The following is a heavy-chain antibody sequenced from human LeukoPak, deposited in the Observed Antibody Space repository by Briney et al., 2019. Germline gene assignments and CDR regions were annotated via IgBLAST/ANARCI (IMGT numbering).Heavy chain of an antibody. Sequence: ASVKVSCKASGGTFSSYGISWVRQAPGQGLEWMGWISAYNGNTNYAQKLQGRVTMTTDTSTNTAYTELRSLRSDDTAVYYCARAPLGPYYDISALGYWGQGTLVTVSS. CDR3: ARAPLGPYYDISALGY. CDR1: GGTFSSYG. V-gene: IGHV1-18*01. CDR2: ISAYNGNT. J-gene: IGHJ4*02. D-gene: IGHD3-22*01.